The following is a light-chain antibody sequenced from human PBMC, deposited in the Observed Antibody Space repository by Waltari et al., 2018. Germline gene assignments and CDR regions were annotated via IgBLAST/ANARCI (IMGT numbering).Light chain of an antibody. CDR1: QGTSSA. V-gene: IGKV1D-13*01. Sequence: AIQLPQSPSSQPASVGDRITITCRASQGTSSALAWYQQKPGKAPKLLIYDASSLESGVPSRFSGSGSETDFTLTISSLQAEDCATYDCQQFNNYPRTFGGGTKVEMK. J-gene: IGKJ4*02. CDR2: DAS. CDR3: QQFNNYPRT.